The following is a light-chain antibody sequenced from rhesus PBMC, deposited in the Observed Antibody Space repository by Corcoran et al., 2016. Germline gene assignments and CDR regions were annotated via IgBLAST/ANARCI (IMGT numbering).Light chain of an antibody. J-gene: IGKJ3*01. CDR1: QAISDY. CDR3: LQGYRTPFT. V-gene: IGKV1-36*02. Sequence: DIQMTQSPSSLSASVGDRVTITCRASQAISDYLSCYQQKQGKAPKRRVYSASSLESGVPSRFSGSGSGTEFTLTISSLQPEDFAAYYCLQGYRTPFTFGPGTKLDIK. CDR2: SAS.